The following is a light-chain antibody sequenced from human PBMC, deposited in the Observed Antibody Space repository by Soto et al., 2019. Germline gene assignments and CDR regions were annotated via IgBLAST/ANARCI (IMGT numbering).Light chain of an antibody. CDR3: ASLTTTNFV. CDR1: SSDVGAYNF. Sequence: QSALTQPASVSGSPGQSITISCSGTSSDVGAYNFVSWHQQHPDKAPKLMISEVSNRPSGVSDRFSGSKSGNTASLTISGLQAEDEADYYCASLTTTNFVFGTGTKVTVL. CDR2: EVS. J-gene: IGLJ1*01. V-gene: IGLV2-14*01.